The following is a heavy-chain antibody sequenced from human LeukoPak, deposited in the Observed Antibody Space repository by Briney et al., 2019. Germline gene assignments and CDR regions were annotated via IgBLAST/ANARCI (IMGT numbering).Heavy chain of an antibody. CDR2: IIPIFGTA. J-gene: IGHJ4*02. CDR1: GGTFSSYA. Sequence: SVKVSCKASGGTFSSYAISWVRQAPGQGLEWMGGIIPIFGTANYAQKFQGRVTITAHESTSTAYMGLSSLRSEDTAVYYCARNRLELLSSPWWDCWGQGTLVTVSS. V-gene: IGHV1-69*13. D-gene: IGHD1-7*01. CDR3: ARNRLELLSSPWWDC.